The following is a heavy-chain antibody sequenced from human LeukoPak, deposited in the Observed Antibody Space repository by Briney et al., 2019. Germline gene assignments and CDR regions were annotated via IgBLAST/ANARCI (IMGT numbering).Heavy chain of an antibody. CDR1: GGSISSSSYY. CDR2: IYYSGST. Sequence: SETLSLTCTVSGGSISSSSYYWGWIRQPPGKGLEWIGSIYYSGSTYYNPSLKSRVTISMDTTKNQFSLKLTSVTAADTAVYYCATIYYDILTGYYFVFDYWGQGTLVTVSS. CDR3: ATIYYDILTGYYFVFDY. V-gene: IGHV4-39*07. J-gene: IGHJ4*02. D-gene: IGHD3-9*01.